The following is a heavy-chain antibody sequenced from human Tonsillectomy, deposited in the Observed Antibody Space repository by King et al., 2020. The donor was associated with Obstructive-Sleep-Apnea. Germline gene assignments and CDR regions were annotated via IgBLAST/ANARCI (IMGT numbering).Heavy chain of an antibody. J-gene: IGHJ5*02. Sequence: VQLQESGPGLVKPSETLSLTCKVSGGSISRYYWSWIRQPPGKGLEWIGDIYYSGGTNYNPSLESRVTISADTSKNQFSLKLSSVTAADTAVYYCARAPYGSGIIDWFDPWGQGTLVTVSS. CDR1: GGSISRYY. CDR3: ARAPYGSGIIDWFDP. D-gene: IGHD3-10*01. CDR2: IYYSGGT. V-gene: IGHV4-59*01.